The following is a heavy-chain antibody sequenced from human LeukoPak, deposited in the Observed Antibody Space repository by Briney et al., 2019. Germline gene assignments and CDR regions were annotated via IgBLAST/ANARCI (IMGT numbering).Heavy chain of an antibody. D-gene: IGHD6-13*01. CDR3: AREKGDSSSCFDY. J-gene: IGHJ4*02. CDR2: IYYSGST. Sequence: SQTLSLTCSVSGGSIDSGPYYWRWIRQPAGKGLEWIGRIYYSGSTYYNPSLKSRVTISVDTSKNQFSLKLSSVTAADTAVYYCAREKGDSSSCFDYWGQGTLVTVSS. CDR1: GGSIDSGPYY. V-gene: IGHV4-61*02.